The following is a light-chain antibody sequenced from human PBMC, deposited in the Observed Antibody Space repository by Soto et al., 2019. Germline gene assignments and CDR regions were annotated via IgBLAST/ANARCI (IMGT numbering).Light chain of an antibody. V-gene: IGLV4-69*01. CDR1: SGHSSYA. CDR2: LNSDGSH. J-gene: IGLJ7*01. Sequence: QLVLTQSPSASASLGASVKLTYTLSSGHSSYAIAWHQQQPEKGPRYLMKLNSDGSHSKGDGIPDRFSGSSSGAERYLTISSLQSEDEADYYCQTWGTGPAVFGGGTQLTVL. CDR3: QTWGTGPAV.